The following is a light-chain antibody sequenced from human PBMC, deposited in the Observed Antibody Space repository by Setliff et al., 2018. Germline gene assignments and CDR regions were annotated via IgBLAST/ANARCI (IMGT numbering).Light chain of an antibody. J-gene: IGLJ1*01. Sequence: QSALTQPASVSGSPGQSITISCTGTSSDVGGYNYVSWYQQHPGKAPKLVIYDVSKRPSGVSNRFSGSKSGNTASLTISGLQAEDEADYYCSSYTSSSTVVFGTGTKVTVL. V-gene: IGLV2-14*01. CDR2: DVS. CDR1: SSDVGGYNY. CDR3: SSYTSSSTVV.